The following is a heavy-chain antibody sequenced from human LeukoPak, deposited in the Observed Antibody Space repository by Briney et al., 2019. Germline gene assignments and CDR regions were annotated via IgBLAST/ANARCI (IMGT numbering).Heavy chain of an antibody. V-gene: IGHV3-48*01. J-gene: IGHJ3*02. CDR2: ISSSSSSTI. D-gene: IGHD1-26*01. Sequence: GGSLRLPCAASGFTFSTYSMNWVRQAPGKGLEWVSYISSSSSSTIYYADSVKGRFTISRDNAKNSLFLQMNSLRAEDTAVYYCATEVMRWELPFDIWGQGTMVTVSS. CDR1: GFTFSTYS. CDR3: ATEVMRWELPFDI.